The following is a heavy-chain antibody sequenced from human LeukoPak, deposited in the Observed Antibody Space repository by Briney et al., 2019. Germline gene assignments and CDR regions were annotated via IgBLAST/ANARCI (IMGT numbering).Heavy chain of an antibody. V-gene: IGHV1-2*02. CDR3: ARDRVYYYDSSGYLS. CDR1: GYTFTCYY. CDR2: INPNSGGT. Sequence: ASVKVSCKASGYTFTCYYMHWGRQAPGQGLEWMGWINPNSGGTNYAQKFQGRVTMTRDTAISTAYMELSRLRSDDTAVYYCARDRVYYYDSSGYLSWGQGTLVTVSS. J-gene: IGHJ4*02. D-gene: IGHD3-22*01.